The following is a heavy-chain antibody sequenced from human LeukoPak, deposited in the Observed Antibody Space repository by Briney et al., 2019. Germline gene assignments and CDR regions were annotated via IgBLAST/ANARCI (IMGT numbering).Heavy chain of an antibody. Sequence: GASVKVSCKASGYTFTGYYMHWVRQAPGQGLEWMGWINPNSGSTGYAQKFQGRVTMTRNTSISTAYMELSSLRSEDTAVYYCAKKRGYCSGGSCYSTDYWGQGTLVTVSS. D-gene: IGHD2-15*01. CDR1: GYTFTGYY. V-gene: IGHV1-8*02. CDR2: INPNSGST. CDR3: AKKRGYCSGGSCYSTDY. J-gene: IGHJ4*02.